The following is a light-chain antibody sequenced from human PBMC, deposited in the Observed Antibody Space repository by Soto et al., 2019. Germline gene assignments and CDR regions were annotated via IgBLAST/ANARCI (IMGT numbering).Light chain of an antibody. CDR1: QDISSY. V-gene: IGKV1-9*01. CDR3: QQLKSYPLS. CDR2: AAS. J-gene: IGKJ4*01. Sequence: DIQLTQSPSFLSASVGDRVTITCRTSQDISSYLAWYQQKPGKAPQLLISAASTLQSGVPSRFSGSGSGTEFTLTISRLKPEDFATYYCQQLKSYPLSFGGGTKVEI.